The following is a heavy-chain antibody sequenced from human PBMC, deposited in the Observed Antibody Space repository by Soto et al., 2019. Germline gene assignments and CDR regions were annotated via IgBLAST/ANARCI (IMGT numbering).Heavy chain of an antibody. CDR2: IIPIVGTG. D-gene: IGHD6-13*01. CDR1: GGSFSSYA. CDR3: ARDMRAAGRPGMDV. J-gene: IGHJ6*02. Sequence: ASVKVSCKASGGSFSSYAISWVRQAPGQGLEWMGGIIPIVGTGNYAQNFQGRVTITADESTSTAYMELSSLRSEDTAMYYCARDMRAAGRPGMDVWGQGTTVTVSS. V-gene: IGHV1-69*13.